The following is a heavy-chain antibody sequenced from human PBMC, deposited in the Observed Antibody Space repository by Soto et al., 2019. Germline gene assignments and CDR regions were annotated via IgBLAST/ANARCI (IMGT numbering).Heavy chain of an antibody. V-gene: IGHV1-3*01. Sequence: ASVKVSCKASGYTFTSYAMHWVRQAPGQRLEWMGWINAGNGNTKYSQKFQGRVTITRDTSASTAYMELSSLRSEDTAVYYCARGVGSGSYYNQYNWLDHWGQGTLVTVSS. CDR2: INAGNGNT. CDR3: ARGVGSGSYYNQYNWLDH. J-gene: IGHJ5*02. CDR1: GYTFTSYA. D-gene: IGHD3-10*01.